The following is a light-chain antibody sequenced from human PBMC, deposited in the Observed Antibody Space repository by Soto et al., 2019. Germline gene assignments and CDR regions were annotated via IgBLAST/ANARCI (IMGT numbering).Light chain of an antibody. CDR1: QSVSSN. CDR3: QQYPYT. CDR2: GAS. J-gene: IGKJ2*01. V-gene: IGKV3-15*01. Sequence: EIVMTQSPATLYVSPGERATLSCRASQSVSSNLAWYQQKPGQAPRLLIYGASTRATGIPARFSGSGSGTEFTLTISSLQSEDFAVYYCQQYPYTFGQGTKLEIK.